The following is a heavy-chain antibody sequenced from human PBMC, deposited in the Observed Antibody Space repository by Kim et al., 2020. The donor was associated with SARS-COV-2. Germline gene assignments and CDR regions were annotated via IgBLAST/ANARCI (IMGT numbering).Heavy chain of an antibody. V-gene: IGHV3-33*01. CDR3: ARDQAGQRYGMEV. J-gene: IGHJ6*02. Sequence: GGSLRLSCAASGFTFSSYGMHWVRQAPGKGLEWVAVIWYDGSNKYYADSVKGRFTISRDNSKNTLYLQMNSLRAEDTAVYYCARDQAGQRYGMEVWGQGTTVTVSS. CDR1: GFTFSSYG. CDR2: IWYDGSNK.